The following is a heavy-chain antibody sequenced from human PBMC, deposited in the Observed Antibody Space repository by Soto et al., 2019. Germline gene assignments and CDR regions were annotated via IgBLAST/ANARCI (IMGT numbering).Heavy chain of an antibody. D-gene: IGHD3-3*01. CDR1: GGSISSCY. CDR3: ARDQGYYDFWSGYNNNWFDP. J-gene: IGHJ5*02. V-gene: IGHV4-59*01. Sequence: SETLSLTCAVSGGSISSCYWSWIWQPPGKGLAWIGYIYYSGSTNYNPSLKSRVTISVDTSKNQFSLKLSSVTAADTAVYYCARDQGYYDFWSGYNNNWFDPWGQGTLVTVSS. CDR2: IYYSGST.